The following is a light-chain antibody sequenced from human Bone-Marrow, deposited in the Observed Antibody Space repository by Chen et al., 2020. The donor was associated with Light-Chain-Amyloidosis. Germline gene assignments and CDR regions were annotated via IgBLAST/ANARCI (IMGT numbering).Light chain of an antibody. Sequence: QSALTQPPSVAEAPGQSGTISCSGSSSNIEDNAVTWYQHLPGKAPKLLIYYDDMKPSGVSDRFSGSKSGTSASLAISGLQPEDEADYFCAIYDNSLNGWVFGGGTKVTVL. CDR3: AIYDNSLNGWV. J-gene: IGLJ3*02. V-gene: IGLV1-36*01. CDR2: YDD. CDR1: SSNIEDNA.